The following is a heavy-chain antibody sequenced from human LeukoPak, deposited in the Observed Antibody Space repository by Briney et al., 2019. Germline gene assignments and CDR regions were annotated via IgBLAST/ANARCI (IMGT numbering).Heavy chain of an antibody. Sequence: PGGPLRLSCAASGFTFDDYAMHWARQAPGKGLEWVSGISWNSGSIGYADSVKGRFTISRDNAKNSLYLQMNSLRAEDTALYYCAKASLGYCSGGSCFFDYWGQGTLVTVSS. CDR2: ISWNSGSI. CDR3: AKASLGYCSGGSCFFDY. V-gene: IGHV3-9*01. CDR1: GFTFDDYA. D-gene: IGHD2-15*01. J-gene: IGHJ4*02.